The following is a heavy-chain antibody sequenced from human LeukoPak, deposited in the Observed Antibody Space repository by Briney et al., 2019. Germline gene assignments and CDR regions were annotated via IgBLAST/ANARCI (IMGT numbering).Heavy chain of an antibody. J-gene: IGHJ4*02. CDR1: AFKFSCYI. CDR3: ASTITVARTSDPVFGY. V-gene: IGHV3-21*01. CDR2: IGRTSSLI. D-gene: IGHD5-12*01. Sequence: GGPLPLSRAVSAFKFSCYIMTWGRQAPGKGLEWVSAIGRTSSLIYYVDSVKGRFTNARGNAKNSVYLQMNSLRVEDTAVYYCASTITVARTSDPVFGYWRQGGLVSVSS.